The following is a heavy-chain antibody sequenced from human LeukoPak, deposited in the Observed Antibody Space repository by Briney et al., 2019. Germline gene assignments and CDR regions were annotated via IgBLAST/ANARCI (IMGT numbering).Heavy chain of an antibody. D-gene: IGHD3-22*01. CDR3: AKGSHYDSSGSFYFDY. CDR1: GFTFSSYA. V-gene: IGHV3-23*01. CDR2: ISGSGDNT. Sequence: GGSLRLSCAASGFTFSSYAMSWVRQAPGKGLGWVSGISGSGDNTYYADSVKGRFTISRDNSKNTLYVQVNSLGTEDTAAYYCAKGSHYDSSGSFYFDYWGQGTLVTVSS. J-gene: IGHJ4*02.